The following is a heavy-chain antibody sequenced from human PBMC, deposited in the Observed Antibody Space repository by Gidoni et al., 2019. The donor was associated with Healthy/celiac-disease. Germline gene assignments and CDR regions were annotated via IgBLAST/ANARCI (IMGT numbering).Heavy chain of an antibody. CDR2: ISSSSSYI. CDR3: ATRYIAARPGDY. Sequence: EVQLVESGGGLVKPGGSLRLSCAASGFTFSTYSMNWVRQAPGKGLEWVSSISSSSSYIYYADSVKGRFTISRDNAKNSLYLQMNSLRAEDTAVYYCATRYIAARPGDYWGQGTLVTVSS. CDR1: GFTFSTYS. D-gene: IGHD6-6*01. J-gene: IGHJ4*02. V-gene: IGHV3-21*01.